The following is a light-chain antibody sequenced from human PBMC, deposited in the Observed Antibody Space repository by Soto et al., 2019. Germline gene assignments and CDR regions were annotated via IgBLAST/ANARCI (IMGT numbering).Light chain of an antibody. CDR2: EAS. CDR1: QSVSRW. CDR3: QQFNSKVWT. V-gene: IGKV1-5*01. J-gene: IGKJ1*01. Sequence: DIRMTQSPSTLSASVGDTVTITCRASQSVSRWLNWYQQKSGKAPRLLIYEASNLEIGVPSRFSGSGSGSEFILTINSLQPADSATYYCQQFNSKVWTFGQGTKVEI.